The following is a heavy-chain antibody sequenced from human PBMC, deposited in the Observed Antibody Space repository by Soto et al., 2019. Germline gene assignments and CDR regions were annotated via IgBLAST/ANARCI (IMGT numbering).Heavy chain of an antibody. J-gene: IGHJ4*02. Sequence: GASVKVSCKASGLTFTSSAVQWVRQARGQRLEWIGWIVVGSGNTNYAQKFQERVTITRDMSTSTAYMELSSLRSEDTAVYYCAAAPIYDILTVALDYWGQGTLVTVSS. D-gene: IGHD3-9*01. V-gene: IGHV1-58*01. CDR2: IVVGSGNT. CDR3: AAAPIYDILTVALDY. CDR1: GLTFTSSA.